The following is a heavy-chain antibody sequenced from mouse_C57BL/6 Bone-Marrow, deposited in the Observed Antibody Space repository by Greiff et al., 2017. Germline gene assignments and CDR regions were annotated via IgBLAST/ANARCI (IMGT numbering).Heavy chain of an antibody. D-gene: IGHD2-12*01. CDR2: IYPRSGNT. Sequence: QVQLQQPGAELARPGASVKLSCKASGYTFTSYGISWVKQRTGQGLEWIGEIYPRSGNTYYNEKFKGKATLTADKSSSTAYMELRSLTSADSAVYLCEKRDSCEFAYWGQGTLVTVSA. J-gene: IGHJ3*01. V-gene: IGHV1-81*01. CDR1: GYTFTSYG. CDR3: EKRDSCEFAY.